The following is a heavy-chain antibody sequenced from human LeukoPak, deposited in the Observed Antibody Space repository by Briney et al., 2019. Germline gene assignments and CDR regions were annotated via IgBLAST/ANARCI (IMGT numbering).Heavy chain of an antibody. Sequence: PGGSLRLSCAASGFTFSSYGMHWVRQAPGRGLEWVANIKLDGNEKHYLDSVKGRFTISRDNAKNSLFLQMNSLRAEDTAVYYCARLRREQWLVMNWFDPWGQGTLVTVSS. J-gene: IGHJ5*02. CDR1: GFTFSSYG. CDR3: ARLRREQWLVMNWFDP. CDR2: IKLDGNEK. D-gene: IGHD6-19*01. V-gene: IGHV3-7*05.